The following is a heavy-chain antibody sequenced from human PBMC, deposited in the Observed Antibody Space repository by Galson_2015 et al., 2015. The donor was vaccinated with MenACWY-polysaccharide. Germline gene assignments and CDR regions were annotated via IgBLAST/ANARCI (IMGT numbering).Heavy chain of an antibody. CDR3: ARESSRIVFHAFDI. Sequence: SLRLSCAASGFTFSSYSMNWVRQAPGKGLEWVSYIYSTSSTIYYADSVKGRFTISRDNSKNTLYLEMNSLRAEDTAVYYCARESSRIVFHAFDIWGQGTMVTVSS. J-gene: IGHJ3*02. D-gene: IGHD6-19*01. CDR1: GFTFSSYS. CDR2: IYSTSSTI. V-gene: IGHV3-48*01.